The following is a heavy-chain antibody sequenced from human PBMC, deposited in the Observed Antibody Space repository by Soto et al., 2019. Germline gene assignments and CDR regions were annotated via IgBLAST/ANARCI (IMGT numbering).Heavy chain of an antibody. D-gene: IGHD2-2*01. Sequence: QVQLVQSATEVEKPGASVKVSCKAPGYTLTSYGLSWVRQAPGQGLEWMGWISTYNGDTYYAQILQDRVTMNTDTSTTTAYMELRNLRSDDTYMYYCAREFCTDTSCYGVDYWGQGTLVTVSS. CDR2: ISTYNGDT. CDR3: AREFCTDTSCYGVDY. V-gene: IGHV1-18*01. CDR1: GYTLTSYG. J-gene: IGHJ4*02.